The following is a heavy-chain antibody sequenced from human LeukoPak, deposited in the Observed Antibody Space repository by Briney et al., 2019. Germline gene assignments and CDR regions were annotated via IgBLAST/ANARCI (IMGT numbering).Heavy chain of an antibody. CDR1: GYTFTSYG. V-gene: IGHV1-18*01. D-gene: IGHD1-26*01. Sequence: ASVKVSCKASGYTFTSYGLSWVRQAPGQGLEWMGWISAYNGNTNYAQKLQGRDTMTTDTSTSTAYMEVRSLRSDDTAVYYCARDPGMYSGSYYYFDYWGQGTLVTVSS. CDR3: ARDPGMYSGSYYYFDY. CDR2: ISAYNGNT. J-gene: IGHJ4*02.